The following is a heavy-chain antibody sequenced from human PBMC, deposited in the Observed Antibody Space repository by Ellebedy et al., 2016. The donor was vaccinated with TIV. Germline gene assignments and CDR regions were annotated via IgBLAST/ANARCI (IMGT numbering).Heavy chain of an antibody. D-gene: IGHD2-21*02. CDR2: IDPRGGST. CDR3: ARSFSDLVVTAISV. CDR1: GYTFTSYS. Sequence: AASVKVSCKASGYTFTSYSMHWVRQAPGQGLEWMGIIDPRGGSTSYAPKFQDRVTMTRDTSASTLYMHLTSLTSDDTAVYYCARSFSDLVVTAISVWGQGTLVTVSS. J-gene: IGHJ4*02. V-gene: IGHV1-46*01.